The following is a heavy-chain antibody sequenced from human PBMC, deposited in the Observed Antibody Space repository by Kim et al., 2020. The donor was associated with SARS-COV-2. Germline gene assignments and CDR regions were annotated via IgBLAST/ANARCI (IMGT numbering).Heavy chain of an antibody. J-gene: IGHJ4*02. V-gene: IGHV4-34*01. Sequence: SETLSLTCAVYGGSFSGYYWSWIRQPPGKGLEWIGEINHSGSTNYNPSLKSRVTISVDTSKNQFSLKLSSVTAADTAVYYCARQTVYALGYFDYWGQGTL. CDR1: GGSFSGYY. D-gene: IGHD1-20*01. CDR2: INHSGST. CDR3: ARQTVYALGYFDY.